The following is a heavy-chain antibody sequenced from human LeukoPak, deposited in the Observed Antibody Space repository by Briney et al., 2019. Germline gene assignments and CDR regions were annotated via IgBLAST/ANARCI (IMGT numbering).Heavy chain of an antibody. Sequence: PSETLSLTCTVSGGSTSSYYWSWIRQPPGKGLEWIGYIYYSGSTNYNPSLKSRVTISVDTSKNQFSLKLSSVTAADTAVYYCARVPRQDFWSGYYYYYGMDVWGQGTTVTVSS. J-gene: IGHJ6*02. D-gene: IGHD3-3*01. CDR3: ARVPRQDFWSGYYYYYGMDV. V-gene: IGHV4-59*01. CDR2: IYYSGST. CDR1: GGSTSSYY.